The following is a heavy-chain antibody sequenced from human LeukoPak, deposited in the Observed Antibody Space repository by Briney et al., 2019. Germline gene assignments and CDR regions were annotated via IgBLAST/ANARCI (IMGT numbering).Heavy chain of an antibody. CDR1: GFTFSSYS. V-gene: IGHV3-21*01. CDR3: ARSIVGATSPPQNY. Sequence: GGSLRLSCAASGFTFSSYSMTWVRQAPGKGLEWVSSISSSSSYIYYADSVRGRFTISRDNAKNSLYLQMNSLRAEDTAVYYCARSIVGATSPPQNYWGQGTLVTVSS. CDR2: ISSSSSYI. D-gene: IGHD1-26*01. J-gene: IGHJ4*02.